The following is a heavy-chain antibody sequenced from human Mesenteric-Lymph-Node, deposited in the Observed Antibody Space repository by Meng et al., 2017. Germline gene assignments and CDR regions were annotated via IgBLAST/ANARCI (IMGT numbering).Heavy chain of an antibody. D-gene: IGHD3-10*01. CDR2: INPNSGGT. Sequence: ASVKVSCKASGYTFTGYYMHWVRQAPGQGLEWMGWINPNSGGTNYAQKFQGMVTMTRDTSISTAYMALSRLRSDDTAVYYCARSSPLWFGESYNWFDPWGQGTLVTVSS. V-gene: IGHV1-2*02. CDR3: ARSSPLWFGESYNWFDP. J-gene: IGHJ5*02. CDR1: GYTFTGYY.